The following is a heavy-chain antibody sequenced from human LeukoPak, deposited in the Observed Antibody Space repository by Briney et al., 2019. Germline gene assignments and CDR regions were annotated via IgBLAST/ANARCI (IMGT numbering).Heavy chain of an antibody. CDR3: ARAVSGSYYSNNDWFDP. D-gene: IGHD1-26*01. CDR1: GGSISSYY. V-gene: IGHV4-34*01. Sequence: PSETLSLTCTVSGGSISSYYWSWIRQPPGKGLEWIGEINHSGSTNYNPSLKSRVTISVDTSKNQFSLKLSSVTAADTAVYYCARAVSGSYYSNNDWFDPWGQGTLVTVSS. J-gene: IGHJ5*02. CDR2: INHSGST.